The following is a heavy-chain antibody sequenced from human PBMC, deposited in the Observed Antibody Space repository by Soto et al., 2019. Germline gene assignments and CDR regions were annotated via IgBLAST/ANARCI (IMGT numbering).Heavy chain of an antibody. CDR1: GCTFSSYG. CDR2: IWYDGSNK. J-gene: IGHJ4*02. CDR3: ARDYTAEYYFDY. Sequence: QVQLVESGGGVVQPGRYLRLSCAASGCTFSSYGMHWVRQAPGKGLEWVAVIWYDGSNKYYADSVKGRFTISRDNSKNTLYLQMNSLRAEDTAVYYCARDYTAEYYFDYWGQGTLVTVSS. D-gene: IGHD3-16*01. V-gene: IGHV3-33*01.